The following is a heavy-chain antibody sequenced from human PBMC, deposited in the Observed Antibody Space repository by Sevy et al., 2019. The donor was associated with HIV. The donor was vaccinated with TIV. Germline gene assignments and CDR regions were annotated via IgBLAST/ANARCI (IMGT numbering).Heavy chain of an antibody. V-gene: IGHV3-48*02. CDR2: ISSSSSTI. CDR1: GFTFSSYS. Sequence: GGYLRLSCAASGFTFSSYSMNWVRQAPGKGLEWISYISSSSSTIYYADSVKGRFTISRDNAKNSLYLQMNSLRDEDTAVYYSGRDGGRDYYDSSGYWDYWGQGTLVTVSS. J-gene: IGHJ4*02. D-gene: IGHD3-22*01. CDR3: GRDGGRDYYDSSGYWDY.